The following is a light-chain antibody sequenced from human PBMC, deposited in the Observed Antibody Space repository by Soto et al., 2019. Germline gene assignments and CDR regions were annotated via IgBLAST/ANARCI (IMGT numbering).Light chain of an antibody. CDR3: QQYETFSGT. CDR2: KAS. CDR1: QDISDV. V-gene: IGKV1-5*03. J-gene: IGKJ1*01. Sequence: DIQMTQSPSALSASVGDRVTITCQASQDISDVLNWYQQKPGKAPKLLIYKASTLKSGVPSRFSGSGSGTKFTLTIASLQNDDFATYYCQQYETFSGTFGPGTKVDIK.